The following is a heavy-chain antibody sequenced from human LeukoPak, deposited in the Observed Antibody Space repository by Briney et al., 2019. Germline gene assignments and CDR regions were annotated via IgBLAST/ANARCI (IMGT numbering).Heavy chain of an antibody. CDR3: TADKWEPLDY. V-gene: IGHV1-24*01. J-gene: IGHJ4*02. D-gene: IGHD1-26*01. CDR2: FEPEDGEP. Sequence: ASVKVSCKVSGNSLRDTSIHWVRQAPGQWLEWMGGFEPEDGEPIFAQTFQGRLSMTEDTSTDTAHMELSSLTVEDTAAYCATADKWEPLDYWGQGTLVTVSS. CDR1: GNSLRDTS.